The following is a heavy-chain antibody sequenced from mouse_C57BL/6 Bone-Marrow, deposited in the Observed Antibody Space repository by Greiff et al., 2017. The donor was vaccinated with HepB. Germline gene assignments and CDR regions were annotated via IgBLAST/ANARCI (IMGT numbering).Heavy chain of an antibody. CDR2: ISDGGSYT. CDR3: ARDYYGSSYGNY. D-gene: IGHD1-1*01. V-gene: IGHV5-4*01. CDR1: GFTFSSYA. Sequence: EVQRVESGGGLVKPGGSLKLSCAASGFTFSSYAMSWVRQTPEKRLEWVATISDGGSYTYYPDNVKGRFTISRDNAKNNLYLQMSHLKSEDTAMYYCARDYYGSSYGNYWGQGTTLTVSS. J-gene: IGHJ2*01.